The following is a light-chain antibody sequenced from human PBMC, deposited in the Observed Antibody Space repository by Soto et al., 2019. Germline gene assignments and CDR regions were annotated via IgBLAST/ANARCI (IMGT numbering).Light chain of an antibody. Sequence: QSVLTQPPSASGTPGQRVTISCSGSSSNIGINTVNWYQQLPGTAPKVLIYSNNERPSGVPDRLSGSKSGTSASLAISGLQSEDEADYYCAAWYDSLNGWVFGGGTKLTVL. CDR3: AAWYDSLNGWV. CDR1: SSNIGINT. CDR2: SNN. V-gene: IGLV1-44*01. J-gene: IGLJ3*02.